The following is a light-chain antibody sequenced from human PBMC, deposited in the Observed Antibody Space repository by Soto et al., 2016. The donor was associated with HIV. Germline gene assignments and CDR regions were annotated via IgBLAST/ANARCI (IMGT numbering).Light chain of an antibody. V-gene: IGKV1-39*01. CDR3: QQSHSPPRT. Sequence: DIQMTQSPPSLSASVGDRVTITCRASQSISNYLNWYQQKPGKAPKVLISATSDLQSGVPSRFSGSRSGREFTLTISSLQPGDFATYYCQQSHSPPRTFGQGTKVEIK. J-gene: IGKJ1*01. CDR1: QSISNY. CDR2: ATS.